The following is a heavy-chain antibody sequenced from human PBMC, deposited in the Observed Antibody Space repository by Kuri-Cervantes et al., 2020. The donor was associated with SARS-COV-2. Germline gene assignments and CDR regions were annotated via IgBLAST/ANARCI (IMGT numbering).Heavy chain of an antibody. Sequence: SQTLSLTCAVYGGSFSDYYWGWIRQPPGKGLEWIGSIYYSGSTYYNPSLKSRVTISVDTSKNQFSLKLSSVTAADTAVYYCARHSFLGPRGYYDSSSYLGSAFDIWGQGTMVTVSS. J-gene: IGHJ3*02. D-gene: IGHD3-22*01. V-gene: IGHV4-39*01. CDR1: GGSFSDYY. CDR3: ARHSFLGPRGYYDSSSYLGSAFDI. CDR2: IYYSGST.